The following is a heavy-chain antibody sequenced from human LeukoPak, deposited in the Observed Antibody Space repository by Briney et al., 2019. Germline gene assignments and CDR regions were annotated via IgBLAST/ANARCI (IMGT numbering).Heavy chain of an antibody. J-gene: IGHJ4*02. V-gene: IGHV3-23*01. CDR2: IRGSGGST. Sequence: GGSLRLSCAASGFTFSSNAMSWVCQAPGTGLEWVSAIRGSGGSTYYADSVKGRFTISRDNSKNTLYLQMTSLRAEDTAVYYCAKALYDPGNYCDSSGYYYHYWGQGTLVTVSS. D-gene: IGHD3-22*01. CDR3: AKALYDPGNYCDSSGYYYHY. CDR1: GFTFSSNA.